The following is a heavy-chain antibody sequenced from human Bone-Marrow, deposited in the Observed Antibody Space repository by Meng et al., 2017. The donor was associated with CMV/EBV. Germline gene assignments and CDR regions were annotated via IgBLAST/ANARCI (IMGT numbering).Heavy chain of an antibody. CDR2: ISGSGGST. D-gene: IGHD3-3*01. Sequence: ETLSLTCAASGFTFSSYAMSWVRQAPGKGLEWVSAISGSGGSTYYADSVKGRFTISRDNSKNTLYLQMNSLRAEDTAVYYCAKGYTIFGAPFDYWGQGTLVTVSS. J-gene: IGHJ4*02. CDR3: AKGYTIFGAPFDY. V-gene: IGHV3-23*01. CDR1: GFTFSSYA.